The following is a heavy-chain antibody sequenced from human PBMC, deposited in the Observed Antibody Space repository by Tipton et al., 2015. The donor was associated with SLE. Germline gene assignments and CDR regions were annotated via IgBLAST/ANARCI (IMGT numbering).Heavy chain of an antibody. CDR1: GGSFSGFF. Sequence: GLVKPSETLSLNCTVYGGSFSGFFWSWIRQPPGEGLEWIGEINHSGSTNYNPSLKSRVTISVDTSRNQFSLKLSSVTAADTAVYFCARDEYRYDATGYHLLGHFDFWGQGTLVTVSS. CDR2: INHSGST. CDR3: ARDEYRYDATGYHLLGHFDF. V-gene: IGHV4-34*01. D-gene: IGHD3-22*01. J-gene: IGHJ4*02.